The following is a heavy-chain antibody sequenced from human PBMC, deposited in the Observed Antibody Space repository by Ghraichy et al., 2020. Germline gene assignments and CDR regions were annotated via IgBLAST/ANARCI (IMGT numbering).Heavy chain of an antibody. V-gene: IGHV4-59*01. J-gene: IGHJ3*02. Sequence: SETLSLTCTVSGGSINSYFWSWIRQPPGKGLEWIGYMYYSGKSSYSPSLKSRLTISVDTSKSQFSLKLRSVTAADTAVYYCARSQIVGTSVPGPDGFDIWGQGTTVTVTS. CDR2: MYYSGKS. D-gene: IGHD1-26*01. CDR1: GGSINSYF. CDR3: ARSQIVGTSVPGPDGFDI.